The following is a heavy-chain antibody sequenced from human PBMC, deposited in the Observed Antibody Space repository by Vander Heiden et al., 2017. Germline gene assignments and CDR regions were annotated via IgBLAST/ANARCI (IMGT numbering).Heavy chain of an antibody. CDR1: GYTFTGYY. D-gene: IGHD3-16*02. CDR2: INPNSGGT. Sequence: VQLVQSGAEVKKPGASVKVSCKASGYTFTGYYMHWVRQAPGQGLEWMGWINPNSGGTNYAQKFQGRVTMTRDTSISTAYMELSRLRSDDTAVYYCARDLVMITFGGVIVHDAFDIWGQGTMVTVSS. J-gene: IGHJ3*02. CDR3: ARDLVMITFGGVIVHDAFDI. V-gene: IGHV1-2*02.